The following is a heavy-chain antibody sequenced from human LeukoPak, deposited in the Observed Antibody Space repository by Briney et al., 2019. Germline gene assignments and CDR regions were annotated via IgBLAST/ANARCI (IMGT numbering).Heavy chain of an antibody. J-gene: IGHJ4*02. Sequence: PGGSLRLSCAASEFTFDDYGMSWVRQAPGKGLEWVSGITWNGGSTSYADSVKGRFTVSRDNAKNSLYLQMNSLRAEDTAVYYCARDAYYDDYGDLLDYWGQGTLVTVSS. CDR2: ITWNGGST. V-gene: IGHV3-20*04. CDR3: ARDAYYDDYGDLLDY. CDR1: EFTFDDYG. D-gene: IGHD4-17*01.